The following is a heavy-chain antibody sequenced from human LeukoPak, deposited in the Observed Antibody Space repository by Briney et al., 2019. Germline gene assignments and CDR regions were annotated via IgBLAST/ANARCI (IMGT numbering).Heavy chain of an antibody. CDR3: AKEGITMIVVVITHFDY. D-gene: IGHD3-22*01. V-gene: IGHV3-23*01. CDR2: ISGSGGST. CDR1: GFTFSSYA. J-gene: IGHJ4*02. Sequence: SGGSLRLSCAASGFTFSSYAMSWVRQAPGKGLELVSAISGSGGSTYYADSVKGRFTISRDNSKNTLYLQMNSLRAEDTAVYYCAKEGITMIVVVITHFDYWGQGTLVTVSS.